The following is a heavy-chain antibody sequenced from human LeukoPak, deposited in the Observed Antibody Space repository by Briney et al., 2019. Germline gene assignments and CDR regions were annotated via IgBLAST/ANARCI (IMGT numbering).Heavy chain of an antibody. CDR2: INPNSGGT. CDR3: AREYSGSYYGPFDY. J-gene: IGHJ4*02. Sequence: ASVKVSCKASGYTFTGYYMHWVRQAPGQGLEWMGWINPNSGGTNYAQEFQGRVTMTRDTSISTAYMELSRLRSDDTAVYYCAREYSGSYYGPFDYWGQGTLVTVSS. V-gene: IGHV1-2*02. D-gene: IGHD1-26*01. CDR1: GYTFTGYY.